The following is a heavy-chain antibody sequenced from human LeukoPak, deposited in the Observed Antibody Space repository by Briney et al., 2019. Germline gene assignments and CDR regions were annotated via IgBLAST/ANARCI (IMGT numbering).Heavy chain of an antibody. CDR3: ARGKRGIAAAGTYYYYYMDV. V-gene: IGHV1-69*13. D-gene: IGHD6-13*01. CDR2: IIPIFGTA. J-gene: IGHJ6*03. CDR1: GGTFSSYA. Sequence: SVKVSCKASGGTFSSYAISWVRQAPGQGLEWMGGIIPIFGTANYAQKFQGRVTITADESTSTAYMELSSLRSDDTAVYYCARGKRGIAAAGTYYYYYMDVWGKGTTVTISS.